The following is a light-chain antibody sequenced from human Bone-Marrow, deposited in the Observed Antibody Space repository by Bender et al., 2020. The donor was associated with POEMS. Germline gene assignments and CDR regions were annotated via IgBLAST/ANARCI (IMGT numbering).Light chain of an antibody. CDR2: EVS. CDR1: SSDVGSYNL. J-gene: IGLJ3*02. Sequence: QSALTQPASVSGSPGQSITISCTGTSSDVGSYNLVSWYQHHPGKAPKLMIYEVSKRPSGVSNRFSGSKSGNTASLTISGLRAEDEGDYHCCSFVGSSTWVFGGGTKLTVL. CDR3: CSFVGSSTWV. V-gene: IGLV2-23*02.